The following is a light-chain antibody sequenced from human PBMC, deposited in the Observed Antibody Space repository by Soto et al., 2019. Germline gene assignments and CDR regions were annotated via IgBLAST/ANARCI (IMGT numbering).Light chain of an antibody. CDR1: QPISHY. V-gene: IGKV1-39*01. CDR2: AAS. J-gene: IGKJ2*01. Sequence: DIEMTQSPSSLSASVGDRVTISCRASQPISHYLNWYQQKPGKAPNLLIHAASSLHSGVPSRFTGSGSGTDFTLTLNSLQPEDFSSYYCQQSNIVPYTFGQGTKVEI. CDR3: QQSNIVPYT.